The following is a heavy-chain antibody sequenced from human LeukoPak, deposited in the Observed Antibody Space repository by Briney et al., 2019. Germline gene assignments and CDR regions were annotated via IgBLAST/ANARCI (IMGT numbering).Heavy chain of an antibody. J-gene: IGHJ4*02. CDR3: TRFVGVGATVLAVFDY. CDR2: IRSKAYGGTT. D-gene: IGHD1-26*01. Sequence: PGGSLRLSCTASGFTFGDYAMSWVRQAPGKGLEWVGFIRSKAYGGTTEYAASVKGRFTISRDDSKSIAYLQMNSLKTEDTAVYYCTRFVGVGATVLAVFDYWGRGTLVTVSS. V-gene: IGHV3-49*04. CDR1: GFTFGDYA.